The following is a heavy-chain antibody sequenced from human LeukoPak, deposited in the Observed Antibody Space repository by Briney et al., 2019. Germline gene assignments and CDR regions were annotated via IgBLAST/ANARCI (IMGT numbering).Heavy chain of an antibody. CDR1: GGSFSGYY. D-gene: IGHD6-6*01. CDR3: ARGRISSSPAGRRYFDL. Sequence: SETLSLTCAVYGGSFSGYYWSWIRQPPGKGLEWIGEINHSGSTNYNPSLKSRVTISVDTSKNQFSLKLSSVTAADTAVYYCARGRISSSPAGRRYFDLWGRGTLVTVSS. V-gene: IGHV4-34*01. J-gene: IGHJ2*01. CDR2: INHSGST.